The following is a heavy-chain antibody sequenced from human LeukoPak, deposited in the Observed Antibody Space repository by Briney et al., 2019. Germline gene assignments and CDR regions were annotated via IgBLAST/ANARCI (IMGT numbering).Heavy chain of an antibody. V-gene: IGHV3-23*01. Sequence: SGGTLRLSCLASGITFSSSSMSWVRQAPGKGLEWVSAISPGDYTAYYADSVKGRFTVSRGNSKNTLYLQMNSLRAEDTAVYYCARGLGEPLNYYYYMDVWGKGTTVTISS. D-gene: IGHD3-10*01. CDR3: ARGLGEPLNYYYYMDV. J-gene: IGHJ6*03. CDR1: GITFSSSS. CDR2: ISPGDYTA.